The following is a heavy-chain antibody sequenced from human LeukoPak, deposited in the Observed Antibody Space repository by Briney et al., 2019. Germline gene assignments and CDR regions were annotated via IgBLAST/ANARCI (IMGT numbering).Heavy chain of an antibody. D-gene: IGHD3-3*01. CDR1: GFTFSSYW. CDR3: ARSAHEWSAFDI. V-gene: IGHV3-7*01. J-gene: IGHJ3*02. Sequence: GGSLRLSCAASGFTFSSYWMTWVRQAPGKGLEWVASINQDGSEKYYADSVKGRFTISRDNSKNTLYLQMNSLRAEDTAVYYCARSAHEWSAFDIWGQGTMVTASS. CDR2: INQDGSEK.